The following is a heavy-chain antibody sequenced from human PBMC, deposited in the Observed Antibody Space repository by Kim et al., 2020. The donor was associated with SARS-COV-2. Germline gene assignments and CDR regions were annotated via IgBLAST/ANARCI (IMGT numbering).Heavy chain of an antibody. D-gene: IGHD2-21*01. V-gene: IGHV3-15*01. CDR2: TT. J-gene: IGHJ5*02. CDR3: FCESYGWFDP. Sequence: TTDYAAPVKGRFTISRDDSKNTLYLQMNSLKTEDTAVYYCFCESYGWFDPWGQGTLVTVSS.